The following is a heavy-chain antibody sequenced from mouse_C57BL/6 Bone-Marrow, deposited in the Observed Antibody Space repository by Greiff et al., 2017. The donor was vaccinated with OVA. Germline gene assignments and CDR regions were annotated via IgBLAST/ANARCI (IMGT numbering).Heavy chain of an antibody. CDR1: GYTFTDYY. Sequence: EVQLQQSGPVLVKPGASVKMSCKASGYTFTDYYMNWVKQSHGKSLEWIGVINPYNGGTSYNQKFKGKATLTVDKSSSTAYMELNSLTSEDSAVYYCARRGTYPFAWFAYWGQGTLVTVSA. D-gene: IGHD5-1*01. J-gene: IGHJ3*01. V-gene: IGHV1-19*01. CDR2: INPYNGGT. CDR3: ARRGTYPFAWFAY.